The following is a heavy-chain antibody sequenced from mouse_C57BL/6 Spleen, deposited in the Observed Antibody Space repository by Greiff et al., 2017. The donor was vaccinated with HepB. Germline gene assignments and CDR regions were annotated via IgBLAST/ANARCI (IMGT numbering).Heavy chain of an antibody. Sequence: LQQSGPELVKPGASVKIPCKASGYTFTDYNMDWVKQSHGKSLEWIGDINPNNGGTIYNQKFKGKATLTVDKSSSTAYMELRSLTSEDTAVYYCARRGIYSASSSYFDYWGQGTTL. J-gene: IGHJ2*01. CDR3: ARRGIYSASSSYFDY. V-gene: IGHV1-18*01. CDR1: GYTFTDYN. D-gene: IGHD1-1*01. CDR2: INPNNGGT.